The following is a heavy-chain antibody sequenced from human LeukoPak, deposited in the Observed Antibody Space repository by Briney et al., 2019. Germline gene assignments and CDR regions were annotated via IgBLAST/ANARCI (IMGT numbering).Heavy chain of an antibody. CDR3: AVAYYYGSGDAFDI. D-gene: IGHD3-10*01. V-gene: IGHV3-21*01. CDR1: GFTFRSYS. J-gene: IGHJ3*02. CDR2: INSDSNYI. Sequence: PGGSLRLSGAASGFTFRSYSMNWVRQAPGKGLEWVSSINSDSNYIYYADSVQGRFTISRDNAKNSLYLQMNSLRAEDTAVYYCAVAYYYGSGDAFDIWGQGTKVTVSS.